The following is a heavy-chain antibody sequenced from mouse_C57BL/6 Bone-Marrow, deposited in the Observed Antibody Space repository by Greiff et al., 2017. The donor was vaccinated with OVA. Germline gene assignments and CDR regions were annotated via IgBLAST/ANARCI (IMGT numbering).Heavy chain of an antibody. J-gene: IGHJ3*01. CDR1: GYAFSSSW. CDR2: IYPGDGDT. CDR3: ARRRWLLRTWFAY. D-gene: IGHD2-3*01. V-gene: IGHV1-82*01. Sequence: VQLQQSGPELVKPGASVKISCKASGYAFSSSWMNWVKQRPGKGLEWIGRIYPGDGDTNYNGKFKGKATLTADKSSSTAYMQLSSLTSEDSAVYFCARRRWLLRTWFAYWGQGTLVTVSA.